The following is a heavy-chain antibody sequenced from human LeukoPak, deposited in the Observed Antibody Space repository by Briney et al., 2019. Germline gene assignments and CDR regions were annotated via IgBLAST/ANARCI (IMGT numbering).Heavy chain of an antibody. CDR2: ISSSSSYI. D-gene: IGHD3-3*01. CDR1: GFTFSSYS. V-gene: IGHV3-21*01. J-gene: IGHJ4*02. Sequence: GGSLRLSCAASGFTFSSYSMNWVRQAPGKGLEWVSSISSSSSYIYYADSVKGRFTISRDNAKNSLYLQMNSLRAEDTAVYYCASFWRATSLPLFDYWGQGTLVTVSS. CDR3: ASFWRATSLPLFDY.